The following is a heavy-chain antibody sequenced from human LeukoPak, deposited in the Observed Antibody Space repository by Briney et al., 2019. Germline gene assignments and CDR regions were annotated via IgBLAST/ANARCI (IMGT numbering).Heavy chain of an antibody. J-gene: IGHJ3*02. Sequence: SQTLSLTCTVSGGSISSGSYYWNWIRQPAGKGLEWIGRIYTSGSTKYSPSLKSRVTISVDTSKNQFSLRLSSVTAADTAVYYCARSVGIVGAGGAFDIWGQGTMVTVSS. D-gene: IGHD1-26*01. CDR2: IYTSGST. V-gene: IGHV4-61*02. CDR1: GGSISSGSYY. CDR3: ARSVGIVGAGGAFDI.